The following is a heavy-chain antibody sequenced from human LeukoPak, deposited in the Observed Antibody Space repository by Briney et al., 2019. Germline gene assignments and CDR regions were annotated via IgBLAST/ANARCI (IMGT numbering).Heavy chain of an antibody. CDR3: ARVTGYMTEVYFDY. J-gene: IGHJ4*02. V-gene: IGHV4-39*07. CDR1: GGSISSSSYY. D-gene: IGHD6-13*01. Sequence: SETLSLTCTVSGGSISSSSYYWGWIRQPPGKGLEWIGSIYYSGSTYYNPSLKSRVTISVDTSKNQFSLRLSSVTAADTAVYYCARVTGYMTEVYFDYWGQGTLITVSS. CDR2: IYYSGST.